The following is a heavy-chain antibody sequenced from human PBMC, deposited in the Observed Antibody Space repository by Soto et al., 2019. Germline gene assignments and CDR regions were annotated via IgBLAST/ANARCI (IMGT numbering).Heavy chain of an antibody. CDR2: IIPIFGTA. CDR1: GGTFSSYA. J-gene: IGHJ5*02. CDR3: ARAAGWCRPLYDWFDP. Sequence: ASVKVSCKASGGTFSSYAISWVRQAPGQGLEWMGGIIPIFGTANYAQKFQGRVTITADESTSTAYMELSSLRSEDTAVYYCARAAGWCRPLYDWFDPWGQGTLVTVSS. D-gene: IGHD2-2*02. V-gene: IGHV1-69*13.